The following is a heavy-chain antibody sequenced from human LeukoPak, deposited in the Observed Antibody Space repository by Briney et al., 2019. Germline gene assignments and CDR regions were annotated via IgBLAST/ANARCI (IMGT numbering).Heavy chain of an antibody. D-gene: IGHD2-2*01. CDR1: GVTFSTAW. CDR2: IKSKTDGGTT. Sequence: GGSLRLSCAASGVTFSTAWMSWVRQAPGKGLEWVGRIKSKTDGGTTDYAAPVKGRFTISGDDSKNTLYLQMNSLKTEDTAVYYCTTYSTRHAFHTWGQGTMVTVSS. V-gene: IGHV3-15*01. CDR3: TTYSTRHAFHT. J-gene: IGHJ3*02.